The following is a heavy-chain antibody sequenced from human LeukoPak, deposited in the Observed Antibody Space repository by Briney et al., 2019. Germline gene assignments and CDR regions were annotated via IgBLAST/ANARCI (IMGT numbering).Heavy chain of an antibody. Sequence: PSETLSVTCTLSGGSISSNGYFWGWIRQPPGQGLEWIGVISLRGLTNYNPSLRSRLTMSLDESKNKVSLNLTSVTAADTAVYYCSRESGPFSPFGFWGQGTLVSVHS. CDR1: GGSISSNGYF. CDR2: ISLRGLT. V-gene: IGHV4-39*07. D-gene: IGHD1-26*01. CDR3: SRESGPFSPFGF. J-gene: IGHJ4*02.